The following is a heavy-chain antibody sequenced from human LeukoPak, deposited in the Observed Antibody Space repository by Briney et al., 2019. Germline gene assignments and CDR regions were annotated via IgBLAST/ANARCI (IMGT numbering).Heavy chain of an antibody. Sequence: PSETLSLTCTVSGSSISSVDYYWSWIRQPPGKGLEWIGYIYYSGSAYYNPSLKSRLTISVDTSKNQFSLKLSSVTAADTAVYYCASRIAVAGTVKWGQGTLVTVSS. CDR2: IYYSGSA. D-gene: IGHD6-19*01. J-gene: IGHJ4*02. V-gene: IGHV4-30-4*01. CDR1: GSSISSVDYY. CDR3: ASRIAVAGTVK.